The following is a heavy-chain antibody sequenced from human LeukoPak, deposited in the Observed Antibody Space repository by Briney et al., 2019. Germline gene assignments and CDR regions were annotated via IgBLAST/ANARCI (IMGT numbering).Heavy chain of an antibody. V-gene: IGHV4-34*01. CDR2: INHSGST. D-gene: IGHD2-15*01. Sequence: KPSETLSLTCAVYGGSFSGYYWSWIRQPPGKGLEWIGEINHSGSTNYNPSLKSRVTISVDTSKNQFSLKLSSVTAADTAVYYCARGGNCGGGSSYSDRGWFDPWGQGTLVTVSS. J-gene: IGHJ5*02. CDR1: GGSFSGYY. CDR3: ARGGNCGGGSSYSDRGWFDP.